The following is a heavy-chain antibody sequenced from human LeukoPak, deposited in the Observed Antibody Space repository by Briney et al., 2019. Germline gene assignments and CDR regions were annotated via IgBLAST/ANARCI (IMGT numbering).Heavy chain of an antibody. D-gene: IGHD3-16*01. CDR2: IYYSGST. J-gene: IGHJ3*02. V-gene: IGHV4-38-2*02. CDR3: ARLADYDYVWGTPLGAFDM. CDR1: GYSISSGYY. Sequence: SETLSLTCTVSGYSISSGYYWAWIRQPPGKGLEWIGSIYYSGSTYYNPSLKSRVIISVDTSKSQFSLKLNSVTAADTAVYYCARLADYDYVWGTPLGAFDMWGQGTMVIVSS.